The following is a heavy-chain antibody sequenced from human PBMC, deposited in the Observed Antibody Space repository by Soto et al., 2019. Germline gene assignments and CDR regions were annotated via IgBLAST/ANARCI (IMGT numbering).Heavy chain of an antibody. Sequence: ASVKVSCKASGYIFTTYDISWVPQAPGQGLEWMGWISPNNGNTCYAQKFQGKVTMNTDTPTRTIYMELRSLRSDDKAVYYCAGDLQFYSDSSGYRDVFDIWGKGTKVT. CDR2: ISPNNGNT. CDR1: GYIFTTYD. D-gene: IGHD3-22*01. CDR3: AGDLQFYSDSSGYRDVFDI. J-gene: IGHJ3*02. V-gene: IGHV1-18*01.